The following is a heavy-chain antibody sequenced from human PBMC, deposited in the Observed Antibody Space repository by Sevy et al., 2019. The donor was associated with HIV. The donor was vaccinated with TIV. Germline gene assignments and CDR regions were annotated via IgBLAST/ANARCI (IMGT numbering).Heavy chain of an antibody. CDR2: TFPGNSDT. CDR1: GYIFISYW. V-gene: IGHV5-51*01. Sequence: GESLKISCKVSGYIFISYWIAWVRQRPGKGLEWVGTTFPGNSDTRYGPSFKGQVTISADKSISTTFLQWGSLKASDTAIYYCARGRLVNLVDWFDSWGQGTLVTVSS. J-gene: IGHJ5*01. D-gene: IGHD3-9*01. CDR3: ARGRLVNLVDWFDS.